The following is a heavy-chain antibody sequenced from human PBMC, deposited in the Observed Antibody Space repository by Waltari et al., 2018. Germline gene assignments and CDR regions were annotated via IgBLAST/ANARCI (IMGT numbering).Heavy chain of an antibody. D-gene: IGHD3-3*01. V-gene: IGHV3-7*01. CDR2: IKQDGSEI. J-gene: IGHJ3*02. CDR1: GFTFSRLW. CDR3: AGGGGFLCDI. Sequence: EVQLVESGGGLVQPGGSLRLSCAVSGFTFSRLWMRWFRQAPGKGLEWVANIKQDGSEIYYVDSVKGRFTISRDNAKNSLYLQMNSLTTEDTAVYYCAGGGGFLCDIWGQGTLVTVSS.